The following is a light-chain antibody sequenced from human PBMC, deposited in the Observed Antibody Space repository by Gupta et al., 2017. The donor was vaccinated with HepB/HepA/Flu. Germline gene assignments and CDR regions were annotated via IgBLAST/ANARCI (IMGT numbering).Light chain of an antibody. CDR3: SSYTSSSTYV. J-gene: IGLJ1*01. Sequence: QSALTHPASVSGSPGQSITISCTGTSNDVGGYNYVSWYQQHPGKALKLMIYDVSNRPSGVSNRFSGSKSGNTASLTISGRQAEDEADYYCSSYTSSSTYVFGTGTKVTVL. CDR1: SNDVGGYNY. CDR2: DVS. V-gene: IGLV2-14*03.